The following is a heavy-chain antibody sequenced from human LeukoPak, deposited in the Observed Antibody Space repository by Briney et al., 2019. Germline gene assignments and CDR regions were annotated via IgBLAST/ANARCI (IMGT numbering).Heavy chain of an antibody. D-gene: IGHD3/OR15-3a*01. Sequence: GGSLRLSRTTSGFTFGDYDMVWVRQAPGKGLEWVGSIRAETYGGTTQYAASVEGRFTVSRDDSKSIAYLQMDSLKTEDTAVYFCSRLRFFDYLSWDYTHYTYMDAWGKGTTVTVSP. CDR2: IRAETYGGTT. CDR1: GFTFGDYD. CDR3: SRLRFFDYLSWDYTHYTYMDA. V-gene: IGHV3-49*04. J-gene: IGHJ6*04.